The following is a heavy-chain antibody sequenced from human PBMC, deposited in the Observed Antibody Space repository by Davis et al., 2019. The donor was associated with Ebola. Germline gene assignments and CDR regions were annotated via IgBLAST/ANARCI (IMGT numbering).Heavy chain of an antibody. D-gene: IGHD2-15*01. V-gene: IGHV4-59*12. CDR3: AKENRGGKGTFDY. CDR1: GDSISSYY. Sequence: PSETLSLTCTVSGDSISSYYWSWIRQPPGKGLEWIGYIYYSGSTNYNPSLKSRVTISVDTSKNQFSLRLSSVTAADTAVYYCAKENRGGKGTFDYWGQGTLVTVSS. CDR2: IYYSGST. J-gene: IGHJ4*02.